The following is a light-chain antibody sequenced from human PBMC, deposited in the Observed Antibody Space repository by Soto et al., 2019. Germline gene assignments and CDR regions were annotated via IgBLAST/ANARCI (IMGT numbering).Light chain of an antibody. Sequence: EIVLTQSPGTLSLSPGERATLSCRASQSVTGRYLAWYQQKPGQAPRLLIYGASSRATGIPDRFSGSGSGTDFTLTISRLEPEDFAVYYCQQYGSSPETFGQGTKLEIK. V-gene: IGKV3-20*01. J-gene: IGKJ2*01. CDR3: QQYGSSPET. CDR1: QSVTGRY. CDR2: GAS.